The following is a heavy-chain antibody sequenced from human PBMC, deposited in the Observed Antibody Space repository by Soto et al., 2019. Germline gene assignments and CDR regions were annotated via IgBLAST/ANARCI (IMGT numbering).Heavy chain of an antibody. D-gene: IGHD1-1*01. Sequence: LRLSCAASGFTFSSYSMNWVRQAPGKGLERVSTISSTSIYIYYADSVRGRFTISRDNAKNSLYLQMNSLRAEDTAIYYCATDQLSLLNYDYWGQGTLVTVSS. CDR3: ATDQLSLLNYDY. J-gene: IGHJ4*02. CDR2: ISSTSIYI. CDR1: GFTFSSYS. V-gene: IGHV3-21*01.